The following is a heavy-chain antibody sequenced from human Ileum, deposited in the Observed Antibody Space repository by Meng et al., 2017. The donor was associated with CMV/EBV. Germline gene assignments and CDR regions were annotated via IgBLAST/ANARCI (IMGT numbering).Heavy chain of an antibody. J-gene: IGHJ6*02. Sequence: SETLSLTCTVPGGSISSYYWSWIRQPPGKGLEWIGYIYYSGSTNYNPSLKSRVTISIDTSKNQFSLKLSSVTAADTAVYYCARVVVVPAARPTDYYGMDVWGQGTTVTVSS. V-gene: IGHV4-59*01. CDR2: IYYSGST. CDR1: GGSISSYY. CDR3: ARVVVVPAARPTDYYGMDV. D-gene: IGHD2-2*01.